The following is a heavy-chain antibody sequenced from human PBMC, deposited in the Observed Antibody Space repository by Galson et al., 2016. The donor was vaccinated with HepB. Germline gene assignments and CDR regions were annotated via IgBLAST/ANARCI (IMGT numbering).Heavy chain of an antibody. Sequence: SETLFLTCAVSGGSISGSEYYWGWIRQPPGKGLEWIGSVYYSGSTYYNPSLKSRIAMSVGTPKNQFSLKLRSVTAADTAVYYCARSKGDIVVEPGAADADEGVFEYWGQGILVSVSS. CDR3: ARSKGDIVVEPGAADADEGVFEY. CDR2: VYYSGST. V-gene: IGHV4-39*07. CDR1: GGSISGSEYY. D-gene: IGHD2-15*01. J-gene: IGHJ4*02.